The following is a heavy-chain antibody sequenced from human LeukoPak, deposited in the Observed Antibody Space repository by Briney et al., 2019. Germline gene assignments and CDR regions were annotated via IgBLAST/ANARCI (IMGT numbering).Heavy chain of an antibody. CDR2: IYYSGST. J-gene: IGHJ4*02. CDR3: ARDSGSYYGDY. Sequence: NPSETLSLTCTVSGGSISSSSYYWGWIRQPPGKGLEWIGSIYYSGSTYYNPSLKSRVTISVDTSKNQFSLKLSSVTAADTAVYYCARDSGSYYGDYWGQGTLVTVSS. V-gene: IGHV4-39*07. CDR1: GGSISSSSYY. D-gene: IGHD1-26*01.